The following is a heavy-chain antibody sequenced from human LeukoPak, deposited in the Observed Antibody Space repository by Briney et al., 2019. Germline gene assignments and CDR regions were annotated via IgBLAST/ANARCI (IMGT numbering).Heavy chain of an antibody. CDR1: GFTFSSYS. D-gene: IGHD3-9*01. J-gene: IGHJ6*02. CDR3: ARVRALGRYYYYGMDV. CDR2: ISYDGSNK. Sequence: PGGSLRLSCAASGFTFSSYSMNWVRQAPGKGLEWVAVISYDGSNKYYADSVKGRFTISRDNSKNTLYLQMNSLRAEDTAVYYCARVRALGRYYYYGMDVWGQGITVTVSS. V-gene: IGHV3-30*03.